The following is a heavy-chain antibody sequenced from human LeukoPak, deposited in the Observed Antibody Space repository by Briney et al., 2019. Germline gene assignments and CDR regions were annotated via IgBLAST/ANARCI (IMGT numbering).Heavy chain of an antibody. CDR3: ARSQWLVRGNNWFDP. CDR2: INPNSGGT. V-gene: IGHV1-2*02. D-gene: IGHD6-19*01. J-gene: IGHJ5*02. Sequence: GASVKVSCKASGYTFTGYYMHWVRQAPGQGLEWMGWINPNSGGTNYAQKFQGRVTMTRDTSISTAYMELSRPRSDDTAVYYCARSQWLVRGNNWFDPWGQGTLVTVSS. CDR1: GYTFTGYY.